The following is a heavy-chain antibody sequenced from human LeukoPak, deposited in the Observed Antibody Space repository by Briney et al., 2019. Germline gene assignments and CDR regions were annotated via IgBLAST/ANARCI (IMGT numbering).Heavy chain of an antibody. CDR1: GGSYSDYN. J-gene: IGHJ4*02. Sequence: SETLSLTCAVYGGSYSDYNWHWIRQPPGRALEWIGEINHSCGTNYNPSLKSRVTISIDTSKNQFSLKLTSVTAADTAVYYCARGLPGYWGQGTLVIVSS. V-gene: IGHV4-34*01. CDR2: INHSCGT. CDR3: ARGLPGY.